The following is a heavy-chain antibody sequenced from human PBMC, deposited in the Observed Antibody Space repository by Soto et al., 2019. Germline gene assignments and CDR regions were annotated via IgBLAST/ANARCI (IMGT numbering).Heavy chain of an antibody. J-gene: IGHJ3*02. CDR1: GFTVSSNY. CDR3: AREDSSGLFDI. V-gene: IGHV3-53*01. D-gene: IGHD3-22*01. CDR2: IYSGSST. Sequence: GGSLRLSCAASGFTVSSNYMSWVRQAPGKGLEWVSVIYSGSSTYYADSVKGRFTISRDNSKNTLYLQMNSLRAEDTAVYYCAREDSSGLFDIWGQGTMVTVSS.